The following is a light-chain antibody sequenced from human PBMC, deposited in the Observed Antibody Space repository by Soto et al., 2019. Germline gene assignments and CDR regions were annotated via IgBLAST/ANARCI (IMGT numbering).Light chain of an antibody. CDR3: ASWDDSLNGPV. CDR2: KST. V-gene: IGLV1-47*01. Sequence: QSVLTQPPSASGTPGQRVTISCSGSSSNIGSNYVYWYHQLPGTAPKLLIYKSTQRPSGVPDRFSGSKSGTSASLAISGLRSEDEADYYCASWDDSLNGPVFGGGTKLTVL. CDR1: SSNIGSNY. J-gene: IGLJ2*01.